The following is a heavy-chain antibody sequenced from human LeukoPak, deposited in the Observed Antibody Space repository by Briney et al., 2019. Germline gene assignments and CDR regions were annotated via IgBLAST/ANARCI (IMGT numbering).Heavy chain of an antibody. CDR3: AKGDDYVWGSYRYNVGDY. Sequence: GGTLRLSCAASGFTFSSYGMSWVRQAPGKGLEWVSAISGSGGSTYYADSVKGRFTISRDKSKNTLYLQMNSLRAEDTAVYYCAKGDDYVWGSYRYNVGDYWGQGTLVTVSS. J-gene: IGHJ4*02. CDR2: ISGSGGST. V-gene: IGHV3-23*01. D-gene: IGHD3-16*02. CDR1: GFTFSSYG.